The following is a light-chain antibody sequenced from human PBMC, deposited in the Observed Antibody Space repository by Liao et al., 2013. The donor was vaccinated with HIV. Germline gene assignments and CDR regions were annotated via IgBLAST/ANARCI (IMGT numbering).Light chain of an antibody. J-gene: IGLJ2*01. CDR1: KLGTKH. V-gene: IGLV3-1*01. Sequence: SLELTQPPSVSVSPGQTASITCSGEKLGTKHVCWYQQKPGQSPVAVIYKDSRRPAGIPERFSGSNSGNTATLTISGTQAMDEADYYCQAGDSRTVVFGGGTKLTVL. CDR2: KDS. CDR3: QAGDSRTVV.